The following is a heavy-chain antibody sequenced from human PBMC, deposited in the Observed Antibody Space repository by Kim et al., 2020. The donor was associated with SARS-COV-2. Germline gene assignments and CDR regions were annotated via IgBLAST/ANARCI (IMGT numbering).Heavy chain of an antibody. D-gene: IGHD6-19*01. V-gene: IGHV5-51*01. CDR1: GYSFTSYW. Sequence: GESLKISCKGSGYSFTSYWIGWVRQMPGKGLEWMGIIYPGDSDTRYSPSFQGQVTISADKSISTAYLQWSSLKASDTAMYYCARAAYSSGWYESLSYYYYGMDVRGQGNTVTVS. CDR3: ARAAYSSGWYESLSYYYYGMDV. J-gene: IGHJ6*02. CDR2: IYPGDSDT.